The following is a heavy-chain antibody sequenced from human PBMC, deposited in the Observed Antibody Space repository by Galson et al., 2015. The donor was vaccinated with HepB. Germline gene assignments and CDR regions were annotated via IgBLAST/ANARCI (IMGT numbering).Heavy chain of an antibody. Sequence: SVKVSCKVSGYTLTELSMHWVRQAPGKGLEWMGGFDPEDGETIYAQKFQGRVTMTEDTSTDTAYMELSSLRSEDTAVYYCATNVLLWFGERGAFDIWGQGTMVTVSS. CDR2: FDPEDGET. CDR3: ATNVLLWFGERGAFDI. J-gene: IGHJ3*02. CDR1: GYTLTELS. V-gene: IGHV1-24*01. D-gene: IGHD3-10*01.